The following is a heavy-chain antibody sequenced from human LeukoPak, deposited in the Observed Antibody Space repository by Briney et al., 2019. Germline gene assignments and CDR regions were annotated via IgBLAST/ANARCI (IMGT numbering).Heavy chain of an antibody. Sequence: PSGTLSLTCAVSGGSISSSNWWSWVRQPPGKGLEWIGEIYHSGSTNYNPSLKSRVTISVDKSKNQFSLKLSSVTAADTAVYYCARAVQLERPPPLIDYYYMDVWGKGTTVTVSS. CDR3: ARAVQLERPPPLIDYYYMDV. V-gene: IGHV4-4*02. CDR2: IYHSGST. CDR1: GGSISSSNW. J-gene: IGHJ6*03. D-gene: IGHD1-1*01.